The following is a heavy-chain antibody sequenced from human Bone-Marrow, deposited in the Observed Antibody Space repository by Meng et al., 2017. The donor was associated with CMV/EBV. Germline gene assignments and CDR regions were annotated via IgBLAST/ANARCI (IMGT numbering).Heavy chain of an antibody. CDR1: GFTFSSYS. CDR3: ARDRGVSSPFGVVIMPYYYGMDV. Sequence: GESLKISCAASGFTFSSYSMNWVRQAPGKGLEWVAVISYDGSNKYYADSVKGRFTISRDNSKNTLYLQMNSLRAEDTAVYYCARDRGVSSPFGVVIMPYYYGMDVWGQGTTVTVSS. V-gene: IGHV3-30*03. CDR2: ISYDGSNK. J-gene: IGHJ6*02. D-gene: IGHD3-3*01.